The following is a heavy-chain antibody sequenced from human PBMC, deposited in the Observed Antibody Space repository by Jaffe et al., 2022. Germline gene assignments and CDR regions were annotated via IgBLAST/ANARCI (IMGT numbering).Heavy chain of an antibody. J-gene: IGHJ4*02. CDR1: GFTFDDYA. CDR3: ARVTLATGNYFDY. V-gene: IGHV3-9*01. D-gene: IGHD6-13*01. CDR2: ISWNSGSI. Sequence: EVQLVESGGGLVQPGRSLRLSCAASGFTFDDYAMHWVRQAPGKGLEWVSGISWNSGSIGYADSVKGRFTISRDNAKNSLYLQMNSLRAEDTALYYCARVTLATGNYFDYWGQGTLVTVSS.